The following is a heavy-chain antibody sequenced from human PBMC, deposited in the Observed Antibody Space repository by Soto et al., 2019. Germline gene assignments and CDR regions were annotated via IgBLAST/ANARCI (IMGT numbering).Heavy chain of an antibody. Sequence: SVKVSCKTSEDTFSIYTLSWVRQAPGQGLVWMGRVLPFLDVTTYSQRFQGRVTITADRSTTTAYMELSSLTFEDTAVYYCARDTKKSNWPNFVSWG. J-gene: IGHJ4*01. CDR1: EDTFSIYT. CDR2: VLPFLDVT. D-gene: IGHD1-1*01. CDR3: ARDTKKSNWPNFVS. V-gene: IGHV1-69*02.